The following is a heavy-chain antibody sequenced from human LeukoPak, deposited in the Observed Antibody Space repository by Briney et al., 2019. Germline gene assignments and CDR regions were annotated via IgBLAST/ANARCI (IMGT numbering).Heavy chain of an antibody. D-gene: IGHD3-22*01. J-gene: IGHJ3*02. CDR1: GFTFSSYS. Sequence: GGSLRLSCAASGFTFSSYSMNWVRQAPGKGLEWVSSISSSSSYIYYADSVKGRFTISRDNAKNTLYLQMNSLRAEDTAVYYCASGDDSSGYYYVFSAFDIWGQGTMVTVSS. V-gene: IGHV3-21*01. CDR2: ISSSSSYI. CDR3: ASGDDSSGYYYVFSAFDI.